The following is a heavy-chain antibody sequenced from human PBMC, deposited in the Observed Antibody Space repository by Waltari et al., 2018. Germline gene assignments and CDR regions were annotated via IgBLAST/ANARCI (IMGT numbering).Heavy chain of an antibody. CDR2: MNPSSGNA. J-gene: IGHJ5*02. CDR3: ARGYNSSWYGAYFDP. D-gene: IGHD6-13*01. CDR1: GYTISSYD. Sequence: QEQMEQSGAEVKKPGASVKVSCKASGYTISSYDFNWVRQATGEGIEWMGWMNPSSGNAGYAQKFQGRVTMTWNTSISTAYMELRSLRSDDTAMYYCARGYNSSWYGAYFDPWGQGTQVTVSS. V-gene: IGHV1-8*01.